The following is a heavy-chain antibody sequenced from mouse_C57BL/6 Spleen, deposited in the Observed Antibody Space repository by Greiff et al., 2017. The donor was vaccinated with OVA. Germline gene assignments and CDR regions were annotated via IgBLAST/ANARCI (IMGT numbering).Heavy chain of an antibody. Sequence: EVQLQQSGPELVKPGASVKISCKASGYTFTDYYMNWVKQSHGKSLEWIGDINPNNGGTSYNQKFKGKATLTVDKSSSTAYMELRSLTSEDSAVYYCARKDYYSNYAMDYWGQGTSVTVSS. D-gene: IGHD2-5*01. V-gene: IGHV1-26*01. J-gene: IGHJ4*01. CDR3: ARKDYYSNYAMDY. CDR1: GYTFTDYY. CDR2: INPNNGGT.